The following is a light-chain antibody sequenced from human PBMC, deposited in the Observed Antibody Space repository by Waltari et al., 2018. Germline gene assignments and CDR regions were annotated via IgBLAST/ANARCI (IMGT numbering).Light chain of an antibody. CDR1: QSISKY. Sequence: IMLTQSPGTLSLSPGERAPLSCRASQSISKYLAWYQQKPGQAPRLLIYDAASRATGIPDRFSGSGSGTDFSLTISRLEPEDSAVYYCQKYGTLPATFGQGTKVEIK. J-gene: IGKJ1*01. V-gene: IGKV3-20*01. CDR2: DAA. CDR3: QKYGTLPAT.